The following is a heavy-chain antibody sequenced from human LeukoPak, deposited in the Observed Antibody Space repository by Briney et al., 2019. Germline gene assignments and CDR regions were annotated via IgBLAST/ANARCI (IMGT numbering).Heavy chain of an antibody. CDR2: IYYSGST. V-gene: IGHV4-61*01. Sequence: KTSETLSLTCTVSGGSVSSGSYYWSWIRQPPGKGLEWIGYIYYSGSTNYNPSLKSRVTISVDTSKNQFSLRLSSVTAADTAVYYCARGRYSSSWYLDYWGQGALVTVSS. D-gene: IGHD6-13*01. J-gene: IGHJ4*02. CDR1: GGSVSSGSYY. CDR3: ARGRYSSSWYLDY.